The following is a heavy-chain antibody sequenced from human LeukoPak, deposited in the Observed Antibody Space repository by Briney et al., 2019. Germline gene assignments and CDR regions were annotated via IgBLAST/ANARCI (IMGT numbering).Heavy chain of an antibody. CDR3: ARSSSSSSYTAFDT. V-gene: IGHV4-4*07. J-gene: IGHJ3*02. Sequence: SETLSLTCTVSGGSIRSYYWSWVRQPAGKGLEWIGRIYFSGSTNYSPSLKSRVTLSIDTSNSQFLLNLHSVTAADTAVYYCARSSSSSSYTAFDTWGQGTMVTVSS. CDR1: GGSIRSYY. CDR2: IYFSGST. D-gene: IGHD6-13*01.